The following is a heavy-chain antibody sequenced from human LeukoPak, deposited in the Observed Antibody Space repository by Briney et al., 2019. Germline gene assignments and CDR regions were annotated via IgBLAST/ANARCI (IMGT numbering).Heavy chain of an antibody. CDR1: GGSFSGYY. V-gene: IGHV4-34*01. Sequence: PSETLSLTRAVYGGSFSGYYWSWIRQPPGKGLEWIGSIYYSGSTYYNPSLKSRVTISVDTSKNQFSLKLSSVTAADTAVYYCARLERLLFRTWDYWGQGTLVTVSS. D-gene: IGHD2-21*02. CDR2: IYYSGST. CDR3: ARLERLLFRTWDY. J-gene: IGHJ4*02.